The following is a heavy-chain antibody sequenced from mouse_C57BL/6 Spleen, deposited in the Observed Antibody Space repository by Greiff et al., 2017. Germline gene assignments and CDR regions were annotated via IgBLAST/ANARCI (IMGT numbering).Heavy chain of an antibody. J-gene: IGHJ2*01. CDR3: ARGGLSNYFDY. D-gene: IGHD2-3*01. Sequence: DVKLQESGPGLVKPSQSLSLTCSVTGYSITSGYYWNWIRQFPGNKLEWMGYISYDGSNNYNPSLKNRISITRDTSKNQFFLKLNSVTTEDTATYYCARGGLSNYFDYWGQGTTLTVSS. CDR1: GYSITSGYY. V-gene: IGHV3-6*01. CDR2: ISYDGSN.